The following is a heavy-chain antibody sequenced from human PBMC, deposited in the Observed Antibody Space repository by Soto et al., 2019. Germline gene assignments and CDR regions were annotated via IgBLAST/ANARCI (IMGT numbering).Heavy chain of an antibody. V-gene: IGHV4-59*01. D-gene: IGHD6-6*01. Sequence: ASETLSLTCTVSGGSISSYYWSWIRQPPGKGLEWIGYIYYSGSTNYNPSLKSRVTISVDTSKNQFSLKLSSVTAADTAVYYCARDLAATLEYGMDVWGQGTTVTVSS. CDR2: IYYSGST. J-gene: IGHJ6*02. CDR3: ARDLAATLEYGMDV. CDR1: GGSISSYY.